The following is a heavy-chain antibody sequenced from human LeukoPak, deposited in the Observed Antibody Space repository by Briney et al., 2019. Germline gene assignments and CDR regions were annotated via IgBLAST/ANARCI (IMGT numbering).Heavy chain of an antibody. Sequence: GGSLRLSCAASGFTFSSYGMHWARQAPGKGLEWVAVIWNDGSDKYYADSVKGRFTISRDNSKNTLYLQMNSLRAEDTAVYHCAKPTRGSGSFLIDFWGQGTLVTVSS. CDR3: AKPTRGSGSFLIDF. CDR2: IWNDGSDK. D-gene: IGHD1-26*01. CDR1: GFTFSSYG. V-gene: IGHV3-33*06. J-gene: IGHJ4*02.